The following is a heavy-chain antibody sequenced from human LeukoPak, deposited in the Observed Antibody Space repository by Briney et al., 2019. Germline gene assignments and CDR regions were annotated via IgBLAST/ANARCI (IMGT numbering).Heavy chain of an antibody. Sequence: SETLSLTCIVSGGSISSGTYYWGWIRQPPGKGLEWIVSIYYSGSTYYNPSLKSRVTISVDTSKNQFSLKLSSVTAADTAVYYCARGVGYCSGGKCHFDFWGQGTLVTVSS. J-gene: IGHJ4*02. D-gene: IGHD2-15*01. V-gene: IGHV4-39*01. CDR2: IYYSGST. CDR3: ARGVGYCSGGKCHFDF. CDR1: GGSISSGTYY.